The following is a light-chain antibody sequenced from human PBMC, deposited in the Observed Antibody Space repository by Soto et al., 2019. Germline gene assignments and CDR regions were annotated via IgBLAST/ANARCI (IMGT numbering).Light chain of an antibody. CDR1: QTVSSN. J-gene: IGKJ5*01. V-gene: IGKV3-15*01. Sequence: EVVLTQSPDTLSVSPGERATLSCRASQTVSSNLAWYQQKPGQAPSLLIYYASTRATGVPARFSGSGSGTDCTLTISSLQSEDVAVYYCQQYHKWPITFGQGARLEVK. CDR2: YAS. CDR3: QQYHKWPIT.